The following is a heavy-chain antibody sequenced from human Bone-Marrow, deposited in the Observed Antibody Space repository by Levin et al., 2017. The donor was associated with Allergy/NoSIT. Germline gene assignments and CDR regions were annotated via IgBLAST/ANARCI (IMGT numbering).Heavy chain of an antibody. CDR3: ARGRWDMITFGGASFPFDY. Sequence: SETLSLTCTVSGGSISSGGYYWSWIRQHPGKGLEWIGYIYYSGSTYYNPSLKSRVTISVDTSKNQFSLKLSSVTAADTAVYYCARGRWDMITFGGASFPFDYWGQGTLVTVSS. D-gene: IGHD3-16*01. V-gene: IGHV4-31*03. CDR1: GGSISSGGYY. CDR2: IYYSGST. J-gene: IGHJ4*02.